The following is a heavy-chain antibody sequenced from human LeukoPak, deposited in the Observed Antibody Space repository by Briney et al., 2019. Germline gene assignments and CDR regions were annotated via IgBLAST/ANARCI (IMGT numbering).Heavy chain of an antibody. J-gene: IGHJ4*02. CDR2: IYPGDSDT. CDR3: AGLKARNYYDSSGPPDY. Sequence: GESLKISCKGSGYSFTSYWIGWVRQMPGKGLEWMGIIYPGDSDTRYSPSFQGQVTISADKSISTAYLQWSSLKASDTAMYYCAGLKARNYYDSSGPPDYWGQGTLVTVSS. CDR1: GYSFTSYW. V-gene: IGHV5-51*01. D-gene: IGHD3-22*01.